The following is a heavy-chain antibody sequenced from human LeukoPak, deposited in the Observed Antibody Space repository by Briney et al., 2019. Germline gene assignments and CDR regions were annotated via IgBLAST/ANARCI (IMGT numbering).Heavy chain of an antibody. CDR1: GYTFTGYY. CDR3: ANYCSGGSCYSGNAFDI. Sequence: ASVKVSCKASGYTFTGYYMHWVRQAPGQGPEWMGWINPNSGGTNYAQKFQGRVTMTRDTSISTAYMELSRLRSDDTAVYYCANYCSGGSCYSGNAFDIWGQGTMVTVSS. V-gene: IGHV1-2*02. J-gene: IGHJ3*02. CDR2: INPNSGGT. D-gene: IGHD2-15*01.